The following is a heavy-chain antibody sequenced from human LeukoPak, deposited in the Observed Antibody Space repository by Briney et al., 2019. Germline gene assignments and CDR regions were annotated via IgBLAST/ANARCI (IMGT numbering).Heavy chain of an antibody. Sequence: SVKVSCKASGGTFSSYAISWVRQAPGQGLEWMGGIIPIFGTANYAQKFQGRVTITTDESTSTAYMELSSLRSEDTAVYYCARDRYYGSSGYHISEYYFDYWGQGTLVTVSS. CDR3: ARDRYYGSSGYHISEYYFDY. CDR1: GGTFSSYA. D-gene: IGHD3-22*01. CDR2: IIPIFGTA. J-gene: IGHJ4*02. V-gene: IGHV1-69*05.